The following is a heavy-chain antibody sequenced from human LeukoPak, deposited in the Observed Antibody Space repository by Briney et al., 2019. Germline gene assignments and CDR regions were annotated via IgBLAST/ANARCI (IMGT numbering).Heavy chain of an antibody. D-gene: IGHD2-2*01. CDR1: EFTFDGSA. CDR3: ARERASCYFDY. Sequence: GGSLRLSYAASEFTFDGSAMHWVRQAPGKGLEWVSLISGDGTSTSCADSVKGRFTISRDNSRNTLYLQMDSLRAEDTAVYYCARERASCYFDYWGQGTPVTVSS. V-gene: IGHV3-43*02. CDR2: ISGDGTST. J-gene: IGHJ4*02.